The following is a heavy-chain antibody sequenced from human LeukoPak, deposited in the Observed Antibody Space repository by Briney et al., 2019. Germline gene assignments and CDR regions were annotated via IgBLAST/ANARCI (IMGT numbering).Heavy chain of an antibody. Sequence: RASVKVSXKASGYTFTGYYMHWVRQAPGQGPEWMGRINPNSGGTNYAQKFQGRVTMTRDTSISTAYMELSRLRSDDTAVSYCARGGYYDSSGNWGQGTLVTVSS. D-gene: IGHD3-22*01. CDR1: GYTFTGYY. V-gene: IGHV1-2*06. CDR2: INPNSGGT. J-gene: IGHJ4*02. CDR3: ARGGYYDSSGN.